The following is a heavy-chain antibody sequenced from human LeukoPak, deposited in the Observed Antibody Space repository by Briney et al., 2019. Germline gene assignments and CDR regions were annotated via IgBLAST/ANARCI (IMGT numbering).Heavy chain of an antibody. Sequence: PGGSLRLSCAASGFTFSSYAMHWVRQAPGKGLEWVANIKQDGSEKYYVGSVKGRFTISRDNAKNSLYLQMNSLRAEDTAVYYCARVEDYDILTGFDYWGQGTLVTVSS. CDR3: ARVEDYDILTGFDY. J-gene: IGHJ4*02. V-gene: IGHV3-7*01. D-gene: IGHD3-9*01. CDR1: GFTFSSYA. CDR2: IKQDGSEK.